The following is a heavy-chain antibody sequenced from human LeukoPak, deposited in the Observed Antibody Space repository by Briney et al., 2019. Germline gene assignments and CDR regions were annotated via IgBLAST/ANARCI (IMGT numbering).Heavy chain of an antibody. V-gene: IGHV1-69*13. Sequence: SVKVSCKASGGTFSSYAISWVRQAPGQGLEWMGGIIPIFGTANYAQKFQGRVTITADESTSTAYMELSSLRSEDTAVYYCAREWGRRAVGAFDIWGQGTMVTVSS. J-gene: IGHJ3*02. CDR2: IIPIFGTA. D-gene: IGHD3-16*01. CDR3: AREWGRRAVGAFDI. CDR1: GGTFSSYA.